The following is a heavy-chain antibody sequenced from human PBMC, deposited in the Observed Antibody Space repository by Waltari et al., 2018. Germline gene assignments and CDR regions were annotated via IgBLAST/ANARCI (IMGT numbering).Heavy chain of an antibody. J-gene: IGHJ3*01. CDR3: LKKNDEVYDRNGLVYDAFDV. CDR1: GFTFVDYA. CDR2: SNWNSYSI. Sequence: EVQLVESGGGLVHPGRSLRLSCAASGFTFVDYAMHWVRQVPGKGLEWCAGSNWNSYSIGYGDSVKGRFTISRDNARNALYLQMNSLTTEDTAVYCWLKKNDEVYDRNGLVYDAFDVWGQGTMVTVST. D-gene: IGHD3-22*01. V-gene: IGHV3-9*01.